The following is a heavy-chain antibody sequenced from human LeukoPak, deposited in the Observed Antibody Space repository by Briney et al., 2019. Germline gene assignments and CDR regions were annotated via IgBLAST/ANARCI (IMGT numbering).Heavy chain of an antibody. J-gene: IGHJ3*02. CDR2: ITSSSSTI. V-gene: IGHV3-48*04. CDR1: GFTFSIYS. CDR3: ARDVAYTGRGVDI. D-gene: IGHD2-2*02. Sequence: PGGSLRLSCAASGFTFSIYSMHWVRQAPGKGLEWVAYITSSSSTIYYADSVKGRFTISRDNAKNSLYLQMNSLRAVDTAVYFCARDVAYTGRGVDIWGEGTMVTVSS.